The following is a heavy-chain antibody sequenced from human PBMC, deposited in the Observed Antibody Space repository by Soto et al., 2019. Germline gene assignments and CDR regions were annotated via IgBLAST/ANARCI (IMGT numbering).Heavy chain of an antibody. D-gene: IGHD3-16*01. CDR1: GGSITSSSYY. CDR3: ASKNGGDCFDY. J-gene: IGHJ4*02. CDR2: IYYSGSA. V-gene: IGHV4-39*01. Sequence: SETLSLTCTVSGGSITSSSYYWGWIRQPPGQGLEWIGSIYYSGSAYYNPSLKSRVIISVDTSRNQLSLKLSSVTAADMAVYYCASKNGGDCFDYWGQGTQVTVSS.